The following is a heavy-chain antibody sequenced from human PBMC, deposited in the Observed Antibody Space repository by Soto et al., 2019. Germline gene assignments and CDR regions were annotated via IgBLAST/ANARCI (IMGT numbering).Heavy chain of an antibody. CDR1: GYTFTSYG. Sequence: QVQLVQSGAEVKKPGASVKVSCKASGYTFTSYGISCVRQAPGQGLEWMGWISAYNGNTNYAQKLQGRVTMTTDTSTSTAYMELRSLRSDDTAVYYCARSSLTVTMIYYYYYMDVWGKGTTVTVSS. CDR2: ISAYNGNT. J-gene: IGHJ6*03. D-gene: IGHD4-17*01. CDR3: ARSSLTVTMIYYYYYMDV. V-gene: IGHV1-18*01.